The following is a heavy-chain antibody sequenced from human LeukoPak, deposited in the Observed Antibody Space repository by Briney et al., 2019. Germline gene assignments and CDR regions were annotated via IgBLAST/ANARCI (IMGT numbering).Heavy chain of an antibody. Sequence: PGGSLRLSPVPSGFTLSIYAMSSVGQAPGEGLEGVSVLSGSGGDTSYADSVKGRLTISRDTSKSPLSLQLNSLSAEDTAVYYCAKGPNEDISYFFDRWGQGTLVTVSS. CDR3: AKGPNEDISYFFDR. CDR2: LSGSGGDT. CDR1: GFTLSIYA. J-gene: IGHJ5*02. V-gene: IGHV3-23*01. D-gene: IGHD1-26*01.